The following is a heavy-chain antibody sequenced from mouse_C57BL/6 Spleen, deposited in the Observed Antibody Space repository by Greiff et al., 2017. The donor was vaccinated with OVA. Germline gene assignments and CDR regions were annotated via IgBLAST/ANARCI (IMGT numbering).Heavy chain of an antibody. V-gene: IGHV14-4*01. CDR3: TTASNYGTDWYFDV. J-gene: IGHJ1*03. Sequence: EVQLQQSGAELVRPGASVKLSCTASGFNIKDDYMPWVKQRPEQGLEWIGWIDPENGDTEYASKFQGKAPITADTSSNTAYLQLSSLTSEDTAVYYGTTASNYGTDWYFDVWGTGTTVTVSS. CDR1: GFNIKDDY. D-gene: IGHD2-5*01. CDR2: IDPENGDT.